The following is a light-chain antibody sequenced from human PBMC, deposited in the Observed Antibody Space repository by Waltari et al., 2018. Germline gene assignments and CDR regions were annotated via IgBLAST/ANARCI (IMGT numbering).Light chain of an antibody. CDR3: QSYDSSLSGSGV. V-gene: IGLV1-40*01. CDR2: GNS. Sequence: QSVLTQPPSVSGAPGQRVTIPCTGSSSNIRAGYDVHRYQQLPGTAPKLLIYGNSNRPSGVPDRFSGSKSGTSASLAITGLQAEDEADYYCQSYDSSLSGSGVFGGGTKLTVL. CDR1: SSNIRAGYD. J-gene: IGLJ3*02.